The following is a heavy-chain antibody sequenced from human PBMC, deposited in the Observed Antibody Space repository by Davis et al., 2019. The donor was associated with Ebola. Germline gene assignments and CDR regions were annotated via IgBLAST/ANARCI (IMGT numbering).Heavy chain of an antibody. V-gene: IGHV4-59*06. J-gene: IGHJ4*02. D-gene: IGHD3-3*01. Sequence: PSETLSLTCTVSGGSISSYYWSWIRQPPGKGLEWIGYIYYSGSTYYNPSLKSRVTISVDTSKNQFSLKLSSVTAADTAVYYCARSNYDFWSGYAQDYWGQGTLVTVSS. CDR3: ARSNYDFWSGYAQDY. CDR2: IYYSGST. CDR1: GGSISSYY.